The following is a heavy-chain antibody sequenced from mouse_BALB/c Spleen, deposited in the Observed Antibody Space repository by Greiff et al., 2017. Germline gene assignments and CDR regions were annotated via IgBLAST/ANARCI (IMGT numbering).Heavy chain of an antibody. J-gene: IGHJ2*01. CDR1: GYAFSSYW. CDR3: AREGDGNYVDY. V-gene: IGHV1-80*01. D-gene: IGHD2-1*01. Sequence: VQLQQSGAELVRPGSSVKISCKASGYAFSSYWMNWVKQRPGQGLEWIGQIYPGDGDTNYNGKFKGKATLTADKSSSTAYMQLSSLTSEDSAVYFCAREGDGNYVDYWGQGTTLTVSS. CDR2: IYPGDGDT.